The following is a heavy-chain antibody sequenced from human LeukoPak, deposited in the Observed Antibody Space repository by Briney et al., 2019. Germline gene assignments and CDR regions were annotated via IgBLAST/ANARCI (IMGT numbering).Heavy chain of an antibody. D-gene: IGHD3-22*01. V-gene: IGHV3-43D*03. Sequence: HTGGSLRLSCAASGFTFDDYAMHWVRQAPGKGLEWVSLISWDGGSTYYADSVKGRFTISRDNSKNSLYLQMNSLRAEDTAVYYCARDPGYYENYWGQGTLVTVSS. CDR3: ARDPGYYENY. CDR2: ISWDGGST. CDR1: GFTFDDYA. J-gene: IGHJ4*02.